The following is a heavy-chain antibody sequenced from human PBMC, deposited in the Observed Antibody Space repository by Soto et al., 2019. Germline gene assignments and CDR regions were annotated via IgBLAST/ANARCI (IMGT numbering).Heavy chain of an antibody. CDR1: GYSISNGYY. V-gene: IGHV4-38-2*02. Sequence: PSETLSLTCTVSGYSISNGYYWGWIRQSAEKGLEGIGTIYHSGTTYYNPSLKSRVIMSIDTSTKQFSLNLNSLTAADTAVYYCVRDRYSYGSELAKRGQPTLVTFS. CDR3: VRDRYSYGSELAK. J-gene: IGHJ4*02. D-gene: IGHD5-18*01. CDR2: IYHSGTT.